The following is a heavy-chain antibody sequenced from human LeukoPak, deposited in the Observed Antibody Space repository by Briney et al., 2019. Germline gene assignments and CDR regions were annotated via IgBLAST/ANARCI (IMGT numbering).Heavy chain of an antibody. V-gene: IGHV3-21*01. D-gene: IGHD1-20*01. CDR3: ANLWGEGITGSTTRDY. Sequence: GGSLRLSCAASGFTFSSYSMNWVRQAPGKGLEWVSSISSSSSYIYYADSVKGRFTISRDNAKNSLYLQMNSLRAEDTAVYYCANLWGEGITGSTTRDYWGQGTLVTVSS. CDR2: ISSSSSYI. J-gene: IGHJ4*02. CDR1: GFTFSSYS.